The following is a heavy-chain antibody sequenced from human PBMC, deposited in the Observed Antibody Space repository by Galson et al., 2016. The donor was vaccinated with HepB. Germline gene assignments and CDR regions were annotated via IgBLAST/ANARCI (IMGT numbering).Heavy chain of an antibody. CDR2: NSITSSGSYT. Sequence: SLRLSCAASGFTFSDYYMTWIRQAPGKGLEWVSYNSITSSGSYTNYAGSVKGRFTISTDNAKNSLYLQMNSLRAEDTAVYYCARASYYSNFDYWGQGILVTVSS. CDR3: ARASYYSNFDY. CDR1: GFTFSDYY. J-gene: IGHJ4*02. D-gene: IGHD4-11*01. V-gene: IGHV3-11*06.